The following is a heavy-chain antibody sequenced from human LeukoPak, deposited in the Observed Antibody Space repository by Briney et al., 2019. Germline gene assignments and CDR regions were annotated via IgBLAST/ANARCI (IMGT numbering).Heavy chain of an antibody. J-gene: IGHJ4*02. V-gene: IGHV3-73*01. D-gene: IGHD4-23*01. Sequence: GGSLRLSCAASGFTFSGSAMHWVRQPSGKGPEWVGRIRSRAKNHATAYASSVRGRLTISRDDSKNTAYLQMNSLKREDTAIYYCMLTHDYGDKWGQGTQVTVSS. CDR3: MLTHDYGDK. CDR2: IRSRAKNHAT. CDR1: GFTFSGSA.